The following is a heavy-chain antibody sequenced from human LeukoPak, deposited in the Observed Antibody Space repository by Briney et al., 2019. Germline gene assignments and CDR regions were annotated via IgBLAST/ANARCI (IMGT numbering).Heavy chain of an antibody. Sequence: GGSLRLPCAASGFIFSNYAMSWVRQAPGKGLEWVSGINNSGDRRFYADSVRGRFTISRDNSNNTLYLQMNSLRADDTAGYCCALGWYNFDYWGKGTRVPSPQ. CDR2: INNSGDRR. D-gene: IGHD2-15*01. CDR1: GFIFSNYA. J-gene: IGHJ4*02. V-gene: IGHV3-23*01. CDR3: ALGWYNFDY.